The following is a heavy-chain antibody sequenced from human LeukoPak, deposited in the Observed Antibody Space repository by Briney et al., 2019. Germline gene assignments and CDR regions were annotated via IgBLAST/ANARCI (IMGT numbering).Heavy chain of an antibody. CDR3: ATVIASGPFDY. D-gene: IGHD6-13*01. CDR2: ISSSSSYI. Sequence: GGSLRLSCAASGFTFSSYSMNWVRQAPGKGLEWVSSISSSSSYIYYVDSVKGRFTISRDNAKNSLYLQMNSLRAEDTAVYYCATVIASGPFDYWGQGTLVTVSS. V-gene: IGHV3-21*01. J-gene: IGHJ4*02. CDR1: GFTFSSYS.